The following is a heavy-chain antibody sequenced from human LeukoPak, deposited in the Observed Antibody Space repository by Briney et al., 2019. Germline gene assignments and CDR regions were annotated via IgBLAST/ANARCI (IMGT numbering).Heavy chain of an antibody. Sequence: GGSLRLSCEASGFSITGHSMNWVRQAPGKGLEWVASIDTNSFYIYHADAVVGRFTISRDNAKNSLYLQMTSLRAEDTAVYYCARARDGYNFADSWGQGTLVTVSS. CDR2: IDTNSFYI. CDR3: ARARDGYNFADS. V-gene: IGHV3-21*01. CDR1: GFSITGHS. J-gene: IGHJ4*02. D-gene: IGHD5-24*01.